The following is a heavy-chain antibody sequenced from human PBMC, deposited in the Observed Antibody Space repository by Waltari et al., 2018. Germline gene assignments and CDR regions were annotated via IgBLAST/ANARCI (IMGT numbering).Heavy chain of an antibody. V-gene: IGHV5-51*01. J-gene: IGHJ4*02. CDR3: VRRVGIAVAGTHFDY. CDR1: GYSFTSHR. CDR2: IYPGDSET. Sequence: EVQLVQSGAEVKKPGESLKISCKASGYSFTSHRIGWARQMPGKGLEWMGIIYPGDSETRYSPSFRGQATVSADRSISTAYLQWSRLEASDTAIYYCVRRVGIAVAGTHFDYWGQGTLVTVSS. D-gene: IGHD6-19*01.